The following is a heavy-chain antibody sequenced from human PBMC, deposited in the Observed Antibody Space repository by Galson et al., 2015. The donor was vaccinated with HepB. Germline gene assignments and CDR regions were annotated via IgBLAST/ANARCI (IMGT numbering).Heavy chain of an antibody. D-gene: IGHD6-19*01. CDR3: ASSAIQAVAGTGAQNQFDY. CDR1: GGSISSYY. Sequence: SETLSLTCTVSGGSISSYYWSWIRQPPGKGLEWIGYIYYSGSTNYNPSLKSRVTISVDTSKNQFSLKLSSVTAADTAVYYCASSAIQAVAGTGAQNQFDYWGQGTLVTVSS. V-gene: IGHV4-59*08. CDR2: IYYSGST. J-gene: IGHJ4*02.